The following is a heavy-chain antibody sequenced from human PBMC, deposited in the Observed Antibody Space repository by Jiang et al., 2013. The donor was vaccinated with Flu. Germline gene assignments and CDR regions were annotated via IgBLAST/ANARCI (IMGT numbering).Heavy chain of an antibody. D-gene: IGHD2-15*01. J-gene: IGHJ4*02. Sequence: GLVKPSETLSLTCNWSGATTAHYYWSWIRQSPGKALEWIGFIYAGGDTKYNPALKSRVTMSVDTSRDQLYLKMTSVTAADTAIYFCARGYSYDLSGNHGGFDYWGQGTRVTVSS. CDR2: IYAGGDT. CDR3: ARGYSYDLSGNHGGFDY. V-gene: IGHV4-59*01. CDR1: GATTAHYY.